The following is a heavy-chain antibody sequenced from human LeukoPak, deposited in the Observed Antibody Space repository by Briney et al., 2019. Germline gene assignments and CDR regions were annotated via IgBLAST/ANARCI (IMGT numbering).Heavy chain of an antibody. CDR2: IWYDGSNK. V-gene: IGHV3-33*01. CDR3: AREVGPIAVAGTKVDY. Sequence: GSLRLSCAESGFTFSSYGMHWVRQAPGKGLEWVAVIWYDGSNKYYADSVKGRFTISRDNSKNTLYLQMSSLRAEDTAVYYCAREVGPIAVAGTKVDYWGQGTLVTVSS. D-gene: IGHD6-19*01. J-gene: IGHJ4*02. CDR1: GFTFSSYG.